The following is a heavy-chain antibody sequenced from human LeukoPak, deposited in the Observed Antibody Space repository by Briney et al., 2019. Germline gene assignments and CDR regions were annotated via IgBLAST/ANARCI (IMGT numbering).Heavy chain of an antibody. J-gene: IGHJ4*02. V-gene: IGHV3-30-3*01. CDR1: GFTFSSYA. CDR3: ARGRGIQLWLVPTDY. D-gene: IGHD5-18*01. CDR2: ISYDGSNK. Sequence: HPGRSLRLSCAASGFTFSSYAMHWVRQAPGKGLEGVAVISYDGSNKCYADSVKGRFTISRDNSKNTLYLQMNRLRGEDTAVYYCARGRGIQLWLVPTDYWGEGTLVTVSS.